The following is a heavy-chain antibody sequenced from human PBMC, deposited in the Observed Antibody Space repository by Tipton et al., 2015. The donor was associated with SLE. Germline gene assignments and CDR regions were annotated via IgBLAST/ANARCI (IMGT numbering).Heavy chain of an antibody. CDR1: GGSFSDYY. J-gene: IGHJ5*02. D-gene: IGHD2-2*01. CDR3: AREGQYQGWFDP. V-gene: IGHV4-34*01. Sequence: TLSLTCAVYGGSFSDYYWSWIRQPPGKGLEWIGEINHSGSTNYNPSLKSRVTISVDTSKNQFSLKLSSVTDADTAVYYCAREGQYQGWFDPWGQGTLVTVSS. CDR2: INHSGST.